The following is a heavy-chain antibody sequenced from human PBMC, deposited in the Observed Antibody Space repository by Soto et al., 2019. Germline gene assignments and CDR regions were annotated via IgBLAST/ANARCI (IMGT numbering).Heavy chain of an antibody. CDR3: AIDHDMDRDFDY. V-gene: IGHV1-69*02. J-gene: IGHJ4*02. D-gene: IGHD3-10*01. Sequence: QVQLVQSGTEVKKPGSSVKVSCKASGGTVNSYTISWVRQAPGQGLEWMGRIIPILGIANYAQKFQGRVTITADKSTSTAYMELRSLRYEDTAVYYCAIDHDMDRDFDYWGQGTLVTVSS. CDR2: IIPILGIA. CDR1: GGTVNSYT.